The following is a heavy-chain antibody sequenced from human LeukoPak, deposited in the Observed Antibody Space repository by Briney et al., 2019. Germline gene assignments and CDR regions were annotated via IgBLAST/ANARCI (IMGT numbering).Heavy chain of an antibody. D-gene: IGHD5-24*01. CDR1: GGSFSGYY. J-gene: IGHJ4*02. V-gene: IGHV4-34*01. CDR3: ARGRGYNSFDY. CDR2: INHSGST. Sequence: SETLSLTCAVYGGSFSGYYWSWIRQPPGKGLEWIGEINHSGSTNYNPSFKSRVTISVDTSKNQFSLMLSSVTAADTAVYYCARGRGYNSFDYWGQGTLVTVSS.